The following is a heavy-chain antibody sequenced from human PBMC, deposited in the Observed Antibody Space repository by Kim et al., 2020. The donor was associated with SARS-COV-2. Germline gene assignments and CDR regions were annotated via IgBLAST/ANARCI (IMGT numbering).Heavy chain of an antibody. Sequence: SETLSLTCAVYGGSFSGYYWSWIRQPPGKGLEWIGEINHSGSTNYNPSPKSRVTITVDTSKNQFSLKLSSVTAADTAVYYCARGVSGTTVVTLGLGYKYYCGVDVGGQGTTVTVSS. D-gene: IGHD4-17*01. CDR1: GGSFSGYY. CDR2: INHSGST. J-gene: IGHJ6*02. CDR3: ARGVSGTTVVTLGLGYKYYCGVDV. V-gene: IGHV4-34*01.